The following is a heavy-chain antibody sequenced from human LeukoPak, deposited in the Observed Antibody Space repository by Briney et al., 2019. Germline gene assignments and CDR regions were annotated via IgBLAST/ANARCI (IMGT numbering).Heavy chain of an antibody. J-gene: IGHJ4*02. V-gene: IGHV1-18*01. D-gene: IGHD3-22*01. CDR3: ARDGPYYYDSSGYGVTYYFDY. CDR1: GYTFTSYG. CDR2: ISAYNGNT. Sequence: ASVKVSCKASGYTFTSYGISWVRQAPGQGLEWMGWISAYNGNTNYAQKLQGRVTMTTDTSTSTAYMELRSLRSDDTAVYYCARDGPYYYDSSGYGVTYYFDYWGQGTLVTVSS.